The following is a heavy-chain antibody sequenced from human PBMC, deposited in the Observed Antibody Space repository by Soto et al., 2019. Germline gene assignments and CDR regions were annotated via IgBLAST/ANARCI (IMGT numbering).Heavy chain of an antibody. CDR3: ATSTRGSSSNEYFQH. CDR1: GFTFSDYY. D-gene: IGHD6-6*01. CDR2: ISSSSYT. J-gene: IGHJ1*01. Sequence: GESLKISCAASGFTFSDYYMSWIRQAPGKGLEWVSYISSSSYTNYADSVKGRFTISRDNAKNSLYLQMNSLRAEDTAVYYCATSTRGSSSNEYFQHWGQGTLVTVSS. V-gene: IGHV3-11*06.